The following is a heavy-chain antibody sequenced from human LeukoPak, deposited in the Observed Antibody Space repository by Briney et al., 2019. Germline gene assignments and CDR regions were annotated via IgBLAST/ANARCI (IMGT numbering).Heavy chain of an antibody. D-gene: IGHD6-19*01. V-gene: IGHV4-34*01. Sequence: PSETLSLTCAVYGGSFSGYYWSWIRQPPGKGLEWIGEINHSGSTNYNPSLKSRVTISVDTSKNQFSLKLSSVTAADTAVYYCARRSVYGPPYGMDVWVQGTTVTVSS. CDR1: GGSFSGYY. J-gene: IGHJ6*02. CDR2: INHSGST. CDR3: ARRSVYGPPYGMDV.